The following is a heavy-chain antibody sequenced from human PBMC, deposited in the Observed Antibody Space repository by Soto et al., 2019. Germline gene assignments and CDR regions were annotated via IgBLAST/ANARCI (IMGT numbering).Heavy chain of an antibody. CDR3: AMVRGDFAFDI. J-gene: IGHJ3*02. D-gene: IGHD3-10*01. Sequence: QVQLVQSGAEVKKPGSSVKVSCKASGGTFSSYTISWVRQAPGQGLEWMGRIIPILGIANYAQKFQGRVTITADKSTSTAYMELSSMRSEDTAVYYCAMVRGDFAFDIWGQGTMVTVSS. V-gene: IGHV1-69*02. CDR1: GGTFSSYT. CDR2: IIPILGIA.